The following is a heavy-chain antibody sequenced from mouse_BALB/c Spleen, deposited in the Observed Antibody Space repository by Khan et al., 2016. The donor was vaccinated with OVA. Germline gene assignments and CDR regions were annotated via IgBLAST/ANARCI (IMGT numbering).Heavy chain of an antibody. V-gene: IGHV3-2*02. CDR3: ARVYGGDFDY. D-gene: IGHD1-1*01. CDR1: GYSITSDYA. J-gene: IGHJ2*01. CDR2: ISYSGNT. Sequence: EVQLVESGPGLVKPSQSLSLTCTVTGYSITSDYAWNWIRQFPGNKLEWMGYISYSGNTKYNPSLKSRISINRDTSKNQFFLQLNSVIIEDTATYYCARVYGGDFDYWGQGTTLTVSS.